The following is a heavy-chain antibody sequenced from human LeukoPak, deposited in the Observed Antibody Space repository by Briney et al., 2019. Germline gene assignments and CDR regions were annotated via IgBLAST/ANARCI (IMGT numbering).Heavy chain of an antibody. CDR2: ASRDGVSQ. D-gene: IGHD6-19*01. V-gene: IGHV3-30*18. Sequence: PGGSLRLSCAASGFTFETHDMHWVRRAPGKGLEWVGVASRDGVSQNYGDSVEGRFTISRDLSDNTLFLQMNSLRPEDTAIYYCAKEQSSGWYRTADYWGQGTLVTVSS. CDR1: GFTFETHD. CDR3: AKEQSSGWYRTADY. J-gene: IGHJ4*02.